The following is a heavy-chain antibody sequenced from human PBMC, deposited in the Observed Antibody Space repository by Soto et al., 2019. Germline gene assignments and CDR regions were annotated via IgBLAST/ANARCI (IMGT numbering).Heavy chain of an antibody. CDR1: GFTFSSYG. V-gene: IGHV3-33*01. Sequence: GSLRLSCAASGFTFSSYGMHCVRQAPGKGLEWVAVIWYDGSNKYYADSVKGRFTISRDNSKNTLYLQMNSLRAEDTAVYYCAREGLYGSGSYIYYYMDVWGKGTTVTVSS. CDR2: IWYDGSNK. J-gene: IGHJ6*03. D-gene: IGHD3-10*01. CDR3: AREGLYGSGSYIYYYMDV.